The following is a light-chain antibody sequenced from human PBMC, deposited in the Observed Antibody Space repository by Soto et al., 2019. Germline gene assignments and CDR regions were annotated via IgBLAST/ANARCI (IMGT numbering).Light chain of an antibody. CDR2: DAS. J-gene: IGKJ1*01. CDR3: QHYNSSSEA. CDR1: QSIGRF. V-gene: IGKV1-5*01. Sequence: DIQMTHSPSTLSASVGYRCTITCRASQSIGRFLAWYQHQPGKAPKLLIYDASTLESGVPSRLRGSGYGTELTITISSMKNDDFETYYCQHYNSSSEAFGQGTKVDIK.